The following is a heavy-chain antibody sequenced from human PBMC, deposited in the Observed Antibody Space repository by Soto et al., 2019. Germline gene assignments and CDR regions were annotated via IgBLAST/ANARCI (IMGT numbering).Heavy chain of an antibody. CDR1: GFTFSSYG. V-gene: IGHV3-33*01. CDR2: IWYDGSNK. CDR3: ARVGYYSSDYYPTAAPGDY. D-gene: IGHD3-22*01. J-gene: IGHJ4*02. Sequence: GGSLRLSCAASGFTFSSYGMHWVRQAPGKGLEWVAVIWYDGSNKYYADSVKGRFTISRDNSKNTLYLQMNSLRVEDTAVYYCARVGYYSSDYYPTAAPGDYWGQGTLVTVSS.